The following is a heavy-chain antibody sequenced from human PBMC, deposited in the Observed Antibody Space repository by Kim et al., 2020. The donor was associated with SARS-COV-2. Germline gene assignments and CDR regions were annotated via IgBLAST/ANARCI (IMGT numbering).Heavy chain of an antibody. CDR1: GFTFSSYA. J-gene: IGHJ4*02. CDR3: AKDHGWLLLSDWLAEFDY. V-gene: IGHV3-23*01. CDR2: ISGSGGST. Sequence: GGSLRLSCAASGFTFSSYAMSWVRQAPGKGLEWVSAISGSGGSTYYADSVKGRFTISRDNSKNTLYLQMNSLRAEDTAVYYCAKDHGWLLLSDWLAEFDYWGQGTLVTVSS. D-gene: IGHD3-22*01.